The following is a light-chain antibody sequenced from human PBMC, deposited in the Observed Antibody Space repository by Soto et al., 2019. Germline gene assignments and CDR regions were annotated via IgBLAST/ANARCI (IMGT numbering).Light chain of an antibody. CDR1: SSDVGGYDY. CDR2: DVS. CDR3: SSYTSTNSWV. V-gene: IGLV2-14*01. Sequence: QSALTQPASVSGSPGQSIAISCTGTSSDVGGYDYVSWYQQQPGRAPKLMIYDVSNRPSGVSNRFSGSKSGNTASLTISGLQPEDEADYYCSSYTSTNSWVFGGGTKLTVL. J-gene: IGLJ3*02.